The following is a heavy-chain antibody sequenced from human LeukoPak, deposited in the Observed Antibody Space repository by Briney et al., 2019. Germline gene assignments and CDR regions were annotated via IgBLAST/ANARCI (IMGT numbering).Heavy chain of an antibody. Sequence: SETLSLTCTVSGYSISSDYYWGWIRQPPGEGLEWIGSIYYSGSTYYNPSLKSRVTISVDTSKNQFSLKLSSETAADTAVYYCVGLGWCWWDFCYCVDVWGKGTMVTVSS. CDR1: GYSISSDYY. V-gene: IGHV4-38-2*02. D-gene: IGHD2-21*01. CDR3: VGLGWCWWDFCYCVDV. J-gene: IGHJ6*04. CDR2: IYYSGST.